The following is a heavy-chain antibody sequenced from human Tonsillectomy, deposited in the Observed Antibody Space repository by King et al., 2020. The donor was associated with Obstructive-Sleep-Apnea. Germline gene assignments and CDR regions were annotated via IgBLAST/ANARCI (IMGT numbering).Heavy chain of an antibody. CDR1: GGSINNYY. V-gene: IGHV4-59*08. D-gene: IGHD5-12*01. J-gene: IGHJ4*02. CDR2: MDYSGNT. Sequence: QLQESGPGLVKPSETLSLTCSVSGGSINNYYWSWIRQPPGKGLEWIGYMDYSGNTNFNPSLKSRVTISADTSKIQFSLRLSFVTAADTAVYFCARHRGVEDYGGYGDYFDYWGQGTLVTVSS. CDR3: ARHRGVEDYGGYGDYFDY.